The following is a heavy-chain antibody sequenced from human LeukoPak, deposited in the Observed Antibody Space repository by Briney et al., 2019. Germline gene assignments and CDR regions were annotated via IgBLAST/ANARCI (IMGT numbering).Heavy chain of an antibody. V-gene: IGHV4-59*01. J-gene: IGHJ4*02. CDR2: IYYSGST. D-gene: IGHD4-17*01. CDR1: GGSISRYY. Sequence: SETLSLTCTASGGSISRYYWSWIRQSPAKVLEWIGYIYYSGSTNYNPSLKSRVTISVDTSKNQFSPKFTSVTAESTAVYYVSSRSGDYGKFEYWGQGTLVT. CDR3: SSRSGDYGKFEY.